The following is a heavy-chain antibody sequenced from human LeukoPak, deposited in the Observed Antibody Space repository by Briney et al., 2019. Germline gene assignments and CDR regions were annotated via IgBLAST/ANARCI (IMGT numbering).Heavy chain of an antibody. D-gene: IGHD3-10*01. J-gene: IGHJ4*02. Sequence: PGGSLRLSCAASGFTFSSYAMSWVRQAPGKGLEWVSAISGSGGSTYYADSVKGRFTISRDNSKNTLYLQMNSLRAEDTAVYYCAKVLSLLWFGELPESFDYWGQGTLVTVSS. CDR1: GFTFSSYA. CDR2: ISGSGGST. V-gene: IGHV3-23*01. CDR3: AKVLSLLWFGELPESFDY.